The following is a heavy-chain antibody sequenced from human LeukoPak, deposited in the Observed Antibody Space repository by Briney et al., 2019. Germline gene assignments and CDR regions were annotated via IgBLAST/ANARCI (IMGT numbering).Heavy chain of an antibody. Sequence: SGGSLRLSCSASGFTFSSYAMHWVRQAPGEGLDYVSGISSNGGSTYYADSVEGRFTISRDNSKNTLHLQMSSLRVEDTAVYYCARDTSGGARLGYWGQGTLVTVSS. CDR1: GFTFSSYA. CDR3: ARDTSGGARLGY. V-gene: IGHV3-64D*09. CDR2: ISSNGGST. J-gene: IGHJ4*02. D-gene: IGHD3-16*01.